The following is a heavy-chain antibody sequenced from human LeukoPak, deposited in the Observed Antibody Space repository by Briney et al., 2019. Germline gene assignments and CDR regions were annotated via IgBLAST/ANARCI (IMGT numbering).Heavy chain of an antibody. CDR2: ISGSGTST. V-gene: IGHV3-23*01. D-gene: IGHD3-22*01. J-gene: IGHJ4*02. CDR3: AKVNYYESSDIGLFDY. Sequence: PGGSLRLSCAASGFTFSSYSMSWVRQAPGQGLEWVSGISGSGTSTFYADSVRGRFTISRDHSKNTLYLQMNSLRAGDTAVYYCAKVNYYESSDIGLFDYWGQGTLVTVSS. CDR1: GFTFSSYS.